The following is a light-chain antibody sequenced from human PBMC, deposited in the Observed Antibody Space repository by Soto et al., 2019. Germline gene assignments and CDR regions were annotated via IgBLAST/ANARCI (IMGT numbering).Light chain of an antibody. Sequence: DIVMTQSPLSLPVTPGEPASISCRSSQSLLHTNGNTYLDWYVQKPGQSPQLLIYLGSYRASGVPDRFSGSGSGTDFTLKISRVEAEDIVVYYCRQGLQTPLTFGGGTKVEIK. CDR3: RQGLQTPLT. J-gene: IGKJ4*01. CDR2: LGS. V-gene: IGKV2-28*01. CDR1: QSLLHTNGNTY.